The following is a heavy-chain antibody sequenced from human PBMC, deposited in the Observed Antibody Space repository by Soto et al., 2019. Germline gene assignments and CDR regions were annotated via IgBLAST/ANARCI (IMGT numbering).Heavy chain of an antibody. D-gene: IGHD1-7*01. Sequence: SETLSLTCTASGGSISSYYWSWIRQPPGKGLEWIGYIYYSGSTNYNPSLKSRVTISVDTSKNQFSLKLSSVTAADTAVYYCARDSITGTTRWFDPWGQGTLVTV. CDR1: GGSISSYY. CDR3: ARDSITGTTRWFDP. CDR2: IYYSGST. V-gene: IGHV4-59*01. J-gene: IGHJ5*02.